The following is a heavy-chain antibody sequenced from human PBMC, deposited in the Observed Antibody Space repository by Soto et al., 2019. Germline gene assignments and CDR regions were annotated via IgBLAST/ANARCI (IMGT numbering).Heavy chain of an antibody. CDR2: IYYSGST. J-gene: IGHJ4*02. CDR1: GGSINSFF. V-gene: IGHV4-59*01. D-gene: IGHD3-16*01. Sequence: SETLSLTCTVSGGSINSFFWSWIRQSPGKGLEYIGYIYYSGSTTYNPSLKSRVTISVDTSKNQFSLKLSSVTAADTAVYYCARSRNFDYAFYWGQGTLVTVYS. CDR3: ARSRNFDYAFY.